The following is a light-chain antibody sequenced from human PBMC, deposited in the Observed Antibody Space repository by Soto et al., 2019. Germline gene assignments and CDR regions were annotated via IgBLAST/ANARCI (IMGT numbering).Light chain of an antibody. J-gene: IGKJ1*01. CDR3: QQYNNWPWT. CDR1: QSFRSN. CDR2: GAS. V-gene: IGKV3-15*01. Sequence: EIVMTQSPATLSVSPGERVTLSCRASQSFRSNLAWYQQKPGQSPRLLIYGASNRATGIPARFGGSGSGTDFTLTISSLQSEDFAVYYCQQYNNWPWTFGQGTKVEIK.